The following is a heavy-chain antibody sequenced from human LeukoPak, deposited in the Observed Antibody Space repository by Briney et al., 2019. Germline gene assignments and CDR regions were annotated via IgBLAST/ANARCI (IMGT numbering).Heavy chain of an antibody. Sequence: PGGSLRLSCAASGFTFSSYSMNWVRQAPGKGLEWVSSISSSSSYIYYADSVNGRFTISRDNSKSTLYLQMNSLRAEDTAVYYCASEDSSGFNFDYWGQGTLVTVSS. J-gene: IGHJ4*02. V-gene: IGHV3-21*04. D-gene: IGHD3-22*01. CDR1: GFTFSSYS. CDR2: ISSSSSYI. CDR3: ASEDSSGFNFDY.